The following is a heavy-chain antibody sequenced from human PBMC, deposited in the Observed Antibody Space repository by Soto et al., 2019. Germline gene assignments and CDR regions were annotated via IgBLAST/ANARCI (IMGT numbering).Heavy chain of an antibody. CDR2: ISGYNGNT. Sequence: ASVKVSCKASGYTFTSYGISWGRQAPGQGLEGLGGISGYNGNTNYAQKLQGRVTIPTDTSTSTAYTELRSLRSDDTAVYYGARYLDGYNYSLDYWGQGTLVTVSS. D-gene: IGHD5-12*01. CDR3: ARYLDGYNYSLDY. J-gene: IGHJ4*02. CDR1: GYTFTSYG. V-gene: IGHV1-18*04.